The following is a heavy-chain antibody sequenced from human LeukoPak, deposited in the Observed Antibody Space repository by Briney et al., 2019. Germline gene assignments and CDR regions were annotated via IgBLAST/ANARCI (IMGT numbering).Heavy chain of an antibody. CDR3: ARDMPGHADY. CDR2: ISYSGYT. Sequence: PSQTLSLTCSVSGGSVIRGDYYWTWIRQPPGKGLEWIGYISYSGYTNYNPSLKSRVAISLDTSKNQFSLKLSSVTAADTAVYYCARDMPGHADYWGQGTLVTVSS. D-gene: IGHD2-2*01. J-gene: IGHJ4*02. V-gene: IGHV4-31*02. CDR1: GGSVIRGDYY.